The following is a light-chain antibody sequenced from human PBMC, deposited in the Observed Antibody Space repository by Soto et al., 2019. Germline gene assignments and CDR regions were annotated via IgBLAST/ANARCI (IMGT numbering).Light chain of an antibody. Sequence: IVLTQSPATLSLSPGKRATLSCRASQSIGITYLVWYQQKPGQAPRLLIYGASSRATGIPDRFSGSGSGTDFTLTISRLEPEDFAVYYCQQYGSSGTFGQGTKVDIK. CDR3: QQYGSSGT. J-gene: IGKJ1*01. V-gene: IGKV3-20*01. CDR1: QSIGITY. CDR2: GAS.